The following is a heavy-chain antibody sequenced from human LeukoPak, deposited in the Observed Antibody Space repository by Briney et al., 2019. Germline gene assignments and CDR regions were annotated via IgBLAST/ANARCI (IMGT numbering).Heavy chain of an antibody. CDR2: VTVSGGGT. J-gene: IGHJ4*02. D-gene: IGHD6-6*01. CDR3: AKRAARPAYYFDF. V-gene: IGHV3-23*01. CDR1: GFTFSSYA. Sequence: GGSLRLSCTASGFTFSSYAMSWVRQAPGKGLEWVSTVTVSGGGTYYGDSVKGRFTISRDNSKNTLYLQMNSLRAEDTAVYYCAKRAARPAYYFDFWGQGTLVTISS.